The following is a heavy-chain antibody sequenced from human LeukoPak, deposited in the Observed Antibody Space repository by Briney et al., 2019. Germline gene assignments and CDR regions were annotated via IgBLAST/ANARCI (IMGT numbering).Heavy chain of an antibody. CDR1: GYTFTSYD. Sequence: ASVKVSCKASGYTFTSYDINWVRRATGQGLEWMGWMNPNSGNTGYAQKFQGRVTMTRNTSISTAYMELSSLRSEDTAVYYCASSKGYCSSTSCYYYYFGMDVWGQGTTVTVSS. V-gene: IGHV1-8*01. J-gene: IGHJ6*02. CDR3: ASSKGYCSSTSCYYYYFGMDV. D-gene: IGHD2-2*01. CDR2: MNPNSGNT.